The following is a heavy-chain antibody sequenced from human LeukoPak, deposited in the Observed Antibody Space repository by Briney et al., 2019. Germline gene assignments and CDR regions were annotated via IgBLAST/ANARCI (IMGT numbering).Heavy chain of an antibody. Sequence: ASVKVSCKASGYTFTSYGISWVRQAPGQGLEWMGWISAYNGNTNYAQKLQGRVTMTTDTSTSTAYMELWSLRSDDTAVYYCATVESYDDSRRAFAIWGQGTMVTVSS. D-gene: IGHD3-22*01. V-gene: IGHV1-18*01. J-gene: IGHJ3*02. CDR3: ATVESYDDSRRAFAI. CDR1: GYTFTSYG. CDR2: ISAYNGNT.